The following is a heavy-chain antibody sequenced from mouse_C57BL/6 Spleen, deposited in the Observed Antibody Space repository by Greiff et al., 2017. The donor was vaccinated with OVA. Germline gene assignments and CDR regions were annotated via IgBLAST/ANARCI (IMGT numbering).Heavy chain of an antibody. D-gene: IGHD2-5*01. CDR1: GYTFTDYN. CDR3: ARGAYYSNHAWFAY. V-gene: IGHV1-18*01. J-gene: IGHJ3*01. CDR2: INPNNGGT. Sequence: VQLQQSGPELVKPGASVKIPCKASGYTFTDYNMDWVKQSHGKSLEWIGDINPNNGGTIYNQKFKGKATLTVDKSSSTAYMELRRLTSEDTAVDYCARGAYYSNHAWFAYWGQGTMVTVSA.